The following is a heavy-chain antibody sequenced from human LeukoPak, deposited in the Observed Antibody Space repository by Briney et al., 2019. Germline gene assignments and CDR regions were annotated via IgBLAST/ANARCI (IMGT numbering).Heavy chain of an antibody. CDR3: ARGPIQLWTKRSAEYFQH. CDR2: INHSGST. J-gene: IGHJ1*01. Sequence: PSETLSLTCAVYGGSFSSYYWSWIRQPPGKGLEWIGEINHSGSTNYNPSLKSRVTISVDTSKNQFSLKLSSVTAADTAVYYCARGPIQLWTKRSAEYFQHWGQGTLVTVSS. V-gene: IGHV4-34*01. CDR1: GGSFSSYY. D-gene: IGHD5-18*01.